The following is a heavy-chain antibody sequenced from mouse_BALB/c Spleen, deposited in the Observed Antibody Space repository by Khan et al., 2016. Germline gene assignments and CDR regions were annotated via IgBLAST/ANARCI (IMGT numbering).Heavy chain of an antibody. Sequence: EVELVESGGGLVKPGGSLKLSCAASGFTFSNYTMSWVRQTPEKRLEWVATISSGGSYTYYPDSVKGRFTISRDNAKNTLYLQMSSMKSENTAKEYCTRGYDYDRYAMDYWGQGTSVIVSS. J-gene: IGHJ4*01. CDR1: GFTFSNYT. CDR2: ISSGGSYT. V-gene: IGHV5-6-4*01. CDR3: TRGYDYDRYAMDY. D-gene: IGHD2-4*01.